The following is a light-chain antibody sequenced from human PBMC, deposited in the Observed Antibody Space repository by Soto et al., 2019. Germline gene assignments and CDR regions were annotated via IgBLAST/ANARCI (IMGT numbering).Light chain of an antibody. J-gene: IGLJ3*02. Sequence: QSVLPQPPSVSGAPGQRVTISCTGSISNIGRGYDVHWYQQLPGSAPRLLLSGDSNRPSGVPDRFSGSRSGTSASLAITGLQAEDEGDYYCQTFDSSLTISGVFGGGTKLTVL. CDR1: ISNIGRGYD. CDR3: QTFDSSLTISGV. V-gene: IGLV1-40*01. CDR2: GDS.